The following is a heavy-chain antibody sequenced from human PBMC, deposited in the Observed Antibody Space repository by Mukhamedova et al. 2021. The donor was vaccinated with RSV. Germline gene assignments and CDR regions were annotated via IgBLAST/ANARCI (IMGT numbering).Heavy chain of an antibody. Sequence: DSVKGRFTISRDNSKNTLYLQMNSLRAEDTAVYYCARGPSKSSSWLNWGQGRGGTVSS. V-gene: IGHV3-53*01. D-gene: IGHD6-13*01. CDR3: ARGPSKSSSWLN. J-gene: IGHJ4*02.